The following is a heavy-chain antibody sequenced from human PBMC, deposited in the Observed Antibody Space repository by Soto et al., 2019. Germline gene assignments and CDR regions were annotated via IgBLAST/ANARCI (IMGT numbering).Heavy chain of an antibody. V-gene: IGHV3-21*01. D-gene: IGHD3-22*01. Sequence: GGSLRLSCAASGFTFSSYSMNWVRQAPGKGLEWVSSISSSSSYIYYADSVKGRFTISRDNAKNSLYLQMNSLRAEDTAVYYCARDNYYDSSGYYTGYGRDVGGQGTTVTVSS. CDR3: ARDNYYDSSGYYTGYGRDV. J-gene: IGHJ6*02. CDR2: ISSSSSYI. CDR1: GFTFSSYS.